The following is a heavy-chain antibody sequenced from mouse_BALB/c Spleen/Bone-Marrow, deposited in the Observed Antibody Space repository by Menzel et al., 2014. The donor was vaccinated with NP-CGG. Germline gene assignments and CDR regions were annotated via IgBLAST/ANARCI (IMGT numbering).Heavy chain of an antibody. CDR1: GFSLTDYG. CDR3: AKLGGYFDY. V-gene: IGHV2-6-5*01. CDR2: IWGGGIT. J-gene: IGHJ2*01. D-gene: IGHD4-1*01. Sequence: VKLMESGPGLVAPSQSLSITCTVSGFSLTDYGVSWIRQPPGKGLEWLGVIWGGGITYYNSALKSSLTISKDNSKSQVLLKMNSLQTDDTAMYYCAKLGGYFDYWGQGTTLTVSS.